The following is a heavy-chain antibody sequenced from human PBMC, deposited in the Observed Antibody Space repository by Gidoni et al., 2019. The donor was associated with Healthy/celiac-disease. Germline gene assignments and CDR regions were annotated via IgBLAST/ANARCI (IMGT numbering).Heavy chain of an antibody. V-gene: IGHV4-31*03. D-gene: IGHD4-17*01. CDR1: GGPISSGGYY. CDR2: IYYSGST. CDR3: ARDLTHNYGGVHYYYGMDV. Sequence: QVQLQESGPGLVKPSQNLSLTCTVYGGPISSGGYYWSWIRQHPGNGVEWIGYIYYSGSTYYNPSLTSRVTISVDTSKNQFSLKLSAVTAADTAVYYCARDLTHNYGGVHYYYGMDVWGQGTTVTVSS. J-gene: IGHJ6*02.